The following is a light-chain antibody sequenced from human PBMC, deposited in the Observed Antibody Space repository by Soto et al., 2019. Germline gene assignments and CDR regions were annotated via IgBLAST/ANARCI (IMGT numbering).Light chain of an antibody. V-gene: IGKV1-13*02. CDR3: QQFNSYPYT. CDR1: QGISSA. J-gene: IGKJ2*01. Sequence: AIQLTQSPSSLSASVGDRVTITCRASQGISSALAWYQQKPGKAPKLLIYDASSLESVVPSRFSGGGSGTDFTLTISSLQPEDFATYYCQQFNSYPYTFGQGTKLEIK. CDR2: DAS.